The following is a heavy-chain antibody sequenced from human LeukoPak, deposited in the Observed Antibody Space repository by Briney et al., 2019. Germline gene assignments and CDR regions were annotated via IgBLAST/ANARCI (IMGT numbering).Heavy chain of an antibody. V-gene: IGHV3-23*01. Sequence: PGGSLRLSCAASGFTFSSYAMSWVRQAPGKGLEWVSVISGSGGSTNYADSVKGRFTISRDNAKNTLSLQMNSLSAEDTAVYYCAKDQRGSGSYGYFDYWGPGTLVTVSS. D-gene: IGHD3-10*01. CDR2: ISGSGGST. CDR3: AKDQRGSGSYGYFDY. J-gene: IGHJ4*02. CDR1: GFTFSSYA.